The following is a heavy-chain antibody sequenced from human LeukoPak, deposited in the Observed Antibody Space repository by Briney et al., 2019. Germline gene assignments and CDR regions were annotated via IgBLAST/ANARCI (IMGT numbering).Heavy chain of an antibody. CDR2: ISGGGGST. CDR3: AKVLGSSSWYSLGY. J-gene: IGHJ4*02. V-gene: IGHV3-43*02. Sequence: GGSLRLSCAASGITFDNYAMHWVRQAPGKGLEWVSLISGGGGSTSYADSVKGRFTISRDNSKGSLYLQMNSLRTEDTALYYCAKVLGSSSWYSLGYWGQGTLVTVSS. D-gene: IGHD6-13*01. CDR1: GITFDNYA.